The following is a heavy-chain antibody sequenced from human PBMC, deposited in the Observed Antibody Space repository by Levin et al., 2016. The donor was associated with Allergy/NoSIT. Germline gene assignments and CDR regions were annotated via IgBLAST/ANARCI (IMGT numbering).Heavy chain of an antibody. V-gene: IGHV1-18*01. CDR1: GYMFTNFG. D-gene: IGHD6-19*01. J-gene: IGHJ4*02. Sequence: ASVKVSCKASGYMFTNFGITWVRQAPGQGLEWMGWISAYNGNANYAQKIQDRVTMTTDTSTSTAYLELTSLRSDDTAVYYCARDRGYTSGWYPDYWGQGTLVTVSS. CDR3: ARDRGYTSGWYPDY. CDR2: ISAYNGNA.